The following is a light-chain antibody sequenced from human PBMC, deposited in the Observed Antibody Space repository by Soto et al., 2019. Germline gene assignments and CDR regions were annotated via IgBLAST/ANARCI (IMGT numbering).Light chain of an antibody. CDR3: QQYDNLPLT. J-gene: IGKJ3*01. CDR1: QSVRSSY. CDR2: GAS. V-gene: IGKV3-20*01. Sequence: DIVLTQSPGTLSLSLGERATLSCRASQSVRSSYLAWYQQKPGQAPRLLIFGASSRATGVPARFSGSGSGTEFTLTINSLQSEDFAVYFCQQYDNLPLTFGPGTKVDIK.